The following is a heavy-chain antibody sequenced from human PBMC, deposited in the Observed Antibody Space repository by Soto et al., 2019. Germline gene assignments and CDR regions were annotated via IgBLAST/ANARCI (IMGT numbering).Heavy chain of an antibody. J-gene: IGHJ5*02. CDR2: FYYTGSI. CDR1: GGSVSSGNYY. Sequence: PSETLSLTCTVSGGSVSSGNYYWSWIRQPPGEGLEWIGYFYYTGSINYNPSLKSRVTISIDASKNQFSLRLSSVTAADTAVYYCARDSREYRSGWPQGFDPWGQGTLVTVSS. V-gene: IGHV4-61*01. CDR3: ARDSREYRSGWPQGFDP. D-gene: IGHD6-19*01.